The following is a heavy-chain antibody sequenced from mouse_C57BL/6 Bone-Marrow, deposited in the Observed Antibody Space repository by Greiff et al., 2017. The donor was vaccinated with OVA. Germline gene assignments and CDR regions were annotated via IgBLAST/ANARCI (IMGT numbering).Heavy chain of an antibody. CDR2: IYPGSGNT. J-gene: IGHJ2*01. CDR3: ARFVYYFDY. CDR1: GYTFTDYY. Sequence: QVHVKQSGAELVRPGASVKLSCKASGYTFTDYYINWVKQRPGQGLEWIARIYPGSGNTYYNEKFKGKATLTAEKSSSTAYMQLSSLTSEDSAVYFCARFVYYFDYWGQGTTLRVSS. V-gene: IGHV1-76*01.